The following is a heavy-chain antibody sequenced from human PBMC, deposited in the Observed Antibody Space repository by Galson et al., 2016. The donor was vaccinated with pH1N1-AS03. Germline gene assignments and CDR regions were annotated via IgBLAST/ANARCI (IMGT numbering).Heavy chain of an antibody. CDR1: GFTFSKYA. CDR2: ISGSGGST. Sequence: SLRLSCAASGFTFSKYAMSWVRQAPGKGLEWVSPISGSGGSTFYADSVKGRFTISRDNSKNTLYLQLNSLRVEDTAIYYCAKRPRSDDYWGQGTLVTVSS. J-gene: IGHJ4*02. CDR3: AKRPRSDDY. V-gene: IGHV3-23*01.